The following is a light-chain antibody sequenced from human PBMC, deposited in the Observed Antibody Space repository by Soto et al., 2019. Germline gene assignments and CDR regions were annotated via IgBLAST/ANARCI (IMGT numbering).Light chain of an antibody. V-gene: IGLV1-44*01. CDR2: SNH. CDR1: SSNIGSDS. CDR3: AVWDDSLNGVV. J-gene: IGLJ2*01. Sequence: QSVLTQPPSASGTPGQRVTISCSGSSSNIGSDSVSWLQQRPGTAPKLLIYSNHQRPSGVPDRFSGSKSDTSASLSITGLQSEDEADSYCAVWDDSLNGVVIGGGTQLPVL.